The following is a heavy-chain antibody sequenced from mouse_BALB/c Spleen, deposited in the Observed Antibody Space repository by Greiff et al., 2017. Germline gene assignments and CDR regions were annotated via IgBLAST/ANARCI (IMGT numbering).Heavy chain of an antibody. V-gene: IGHV5-6-3*01. Sequence: EVMLVESGGGLVQPGGSLKLSCAASGFTFSSYGMSWVRQTPDKRLELVATINSNGGSTYYPDSVKGRFTISRDNAKNTLYLQMSSLKSEDTAMYYCARGEVWFAYWGQGTLVTVSA. CDR1: GFTFSSYG. CDR3: ARGEVWFAY. J-gene: IGHJ3*01. CDR2: INSNGGST.